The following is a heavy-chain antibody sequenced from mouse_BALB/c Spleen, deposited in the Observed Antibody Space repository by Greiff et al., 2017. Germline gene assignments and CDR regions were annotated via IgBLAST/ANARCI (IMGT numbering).Heavy chain of an antibody. J-gene: IGHJ1*01. V-gene: IGHV1-9*01. Sequence: QVQLQQSGAELMKPGASVKISCKATGYTFSSYWIEWVKQRPGHGLEWIGEILPGSGSTNYNEQFKGKATFTADTSSNTAYMQLSSLTSEDSAVYYCAREGGLGRGYFDVWGAGTTVTVSS. CDR3: AREGGLGRGYFDV. CDR1: GYTFSSYW. D-gene: IGHD4-1*01. CDR2: ILPGSGST.